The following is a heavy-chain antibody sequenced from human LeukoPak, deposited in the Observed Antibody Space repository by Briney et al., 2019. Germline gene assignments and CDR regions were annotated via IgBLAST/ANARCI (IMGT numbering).Heavy chain of an antibody. CDR2: INHSGST. V-gene: IGHV4-34*01. D-gene: IGHD2-2*01. Sequence: SETLSLTCSVSGASFSDYFWSWIRQPPGKGLEWVGEINHSGSTYYNPSVKGRVTISIDTSKNQFSLKLTFVTAADTAVYYCARRGPGYCSTTSCNYHYYGMDVWGQGTTVTVSS. J-gene: IGHJ6*02. CDR3: ARRGPGYCSTTSCNYHYYGMDV. CDR1: GASFSDYF.